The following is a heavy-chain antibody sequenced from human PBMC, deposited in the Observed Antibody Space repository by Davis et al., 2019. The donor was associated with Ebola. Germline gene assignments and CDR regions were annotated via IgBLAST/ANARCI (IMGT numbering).Heavy chain of an antibody. CDR2: ISSSSSYI. V-gene: IGHV3-21*01. D-gene: IGHD6-19*01. CDR3: ARQRSIAVAGTDY. Sequence: GESLKISCAASGFTFSSYSMNWVRQAPGKGLEWVSSISSSSSYIYYADSVKGRFTISRDNAKNSLYLQMNSLRAEDTAVYYCARQRSIAVAGTDYWGQGTLVTVSS. CDR1: GFTFSSYS. J-gene: IGHJ4*02.